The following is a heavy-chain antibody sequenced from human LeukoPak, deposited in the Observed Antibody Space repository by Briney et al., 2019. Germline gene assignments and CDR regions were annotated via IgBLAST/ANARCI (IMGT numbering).Heavy chain of an antibody. D-gene: IGHD3-10*01. J-gene: IGHJ4*02. CDR1: GFTFSSYG. CDR2: ISYDGSNK. CDR3: ARDFGELLYYFDY. V-gene: IGHV3-30*03. Sequence: GGSLRLSCAASGFTFSSYGMHWVRQAPGKGLEWVAVISYDGSNKYYADSVKGRFTISRDNSKNTLYLQMNSLRAEDTAVYYCARDFGELLYYFDYWGQGTLVTVSS.